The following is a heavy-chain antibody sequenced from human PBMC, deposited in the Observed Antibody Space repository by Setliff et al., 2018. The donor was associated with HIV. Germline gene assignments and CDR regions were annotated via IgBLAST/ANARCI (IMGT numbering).Heavy chain of an antibody. CDR1: GGSVNSGGFY. Sequence: SETLSLTCTVSGGSVNSGGFYWSWVRQHPERGLEWIGFIYHSGSAYYNPSLKSRVTISVDTSKNQFSLKLNSVTAADTAVYYCARTRGYTYGYIDSWAQGTLVTVSS. V-gene: IGHV4-31*03. J-gene: IGHJ4*02. D-gene: IGHD5-18*01. CDR2: IYHSGSA. CDR3: ARTRGYTYGYIDS.